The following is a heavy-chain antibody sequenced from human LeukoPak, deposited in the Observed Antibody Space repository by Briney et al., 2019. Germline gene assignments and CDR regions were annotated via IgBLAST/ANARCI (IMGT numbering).Heavy chain of an antibody. Sequence: GGSLRLSCAASGFTVSRNYMSWARLAPGKGLEWVAIITGAGATHYATSVKARFTISRDDSKNTMYLQMNSLRVEDTAVYYCATRGLSGYYYGMDVWGQGTTVTVSS. D-gene: IGHD3-10*01. J-gene: IGHJ6*02. V-gene: IGHV3-66*01. CDR1: GFTVSRNY. CDR2: ITGAGAT. CDR3: ATRGLSGYYYGMDV.